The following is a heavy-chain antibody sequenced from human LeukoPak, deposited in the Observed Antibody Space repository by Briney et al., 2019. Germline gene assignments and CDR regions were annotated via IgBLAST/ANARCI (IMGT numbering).Heavy chain of an antibody. V-gene: IGHV3-23*01. CDR2: LSGSGGST. Sequence: GGSLRLSCAASGFTFSSYAMSWVRQAPGQGLEWVSGLSGSGGSTYYADSVKGRFTISRDNSKNTLYLQMNSLRADDTAVYYCVKDRDIVVVVAATPCYFDYWGQGTLVTVSS. J-gene: IGHJ4*02. CDR3: VKDRDIVVVVAATPCYFDY. CDR1: GFTFSSYA. D-gene: IGHD2-15*01.